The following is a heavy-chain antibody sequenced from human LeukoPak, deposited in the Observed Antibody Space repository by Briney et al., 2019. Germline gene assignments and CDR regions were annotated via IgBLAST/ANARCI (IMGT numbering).Heavy chain of an antibody. CDR2: ISYDGSNK. D-gene: IGHD2-8*01. Sequence: GGSLRLSCAASGFTFSSYAMHWVRQAPGKGLEWVAVISYDGSNKYYADSVKGRLTISRDNSKNTLYLQMNSLRAEDTAVYYCARDRRVLMVYAQFDYWGQGTLVTVSS. CDR3: ARDRRVLMVYAQFDY. V-gene: IGHV3-30*04. J-gene: IGHJ4*02. CDR1: GFTFSSYA.